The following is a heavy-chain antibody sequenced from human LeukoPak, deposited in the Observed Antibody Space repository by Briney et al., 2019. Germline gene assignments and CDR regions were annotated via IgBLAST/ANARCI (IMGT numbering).Heavy chain of an antibody. J-gene: IGHJ4*02. CDR3: AKAGSTYFDY. Sequence: GGSLRLSCAASGFTFSSYGMHWDRQAPGKGLEWVAFIRYDGSNKYYADSVKGRFTISRDNSKNTLYLQMNSLRAEDTAVYYCAKAGSTYFDYWGQGTLVTVSS. CDR2: IRYDGSNK. CDR1: GFTFSSYG. V-gene: IGHV3-30*02.